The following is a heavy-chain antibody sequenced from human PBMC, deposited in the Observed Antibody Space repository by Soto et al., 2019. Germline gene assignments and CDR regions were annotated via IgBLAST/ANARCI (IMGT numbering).Heavy chain of an antibody. V-gene: IGHV4-30-4*01. CDR2: IYYSGST. CDR1: GGSISSGDYY. CDR3: ARVQGGGGAMVHNY. D-gene: IGHD5-18*01. Sequence: QVQLQESGPGLVKPSQTLSLTCTVSGGSISSGDYYWSWIRQPPGKGLEWIGYIYYSGSTYYNPSLKSRVTLXVXTXXNQFSLKMSSVTAADTAVYYCARVQGGGGAMVHNYWGQGTLVTVSS. J-gene: IGHJ4*02.